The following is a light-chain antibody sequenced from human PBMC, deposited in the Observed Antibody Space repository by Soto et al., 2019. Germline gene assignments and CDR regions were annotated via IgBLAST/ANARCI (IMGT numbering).Light chain of an antibody. Sequence: AIRMTQSPSSFSASTGDRVTITCRASQGISSYLAWYQQKPGKAPKLLIYAASTLQSGVPSRFSVSGSGTDFTLTISCLQSEDFATYYCQQYYSYPPITFGPGTKVDIK. CDR2: AAS. V-gene: IGKV1-8*01. CDR1: QGISSY. J-gene: IGKJ3*01. CDR3: QQYYSYPPIT.